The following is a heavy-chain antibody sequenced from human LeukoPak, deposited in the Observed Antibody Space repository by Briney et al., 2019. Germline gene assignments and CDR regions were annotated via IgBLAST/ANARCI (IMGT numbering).Heavy chain of an antibody. V-gene: IGHV3-30*02. Sequence: GGSLRLSCAASEFTFTTYGMHWVRQAPGKGLEWVAFIYYDGSNIYYADYVKGRFTISRDISKNTLYLQMSSLRPEDTAVYYCAKGAYLRYFEWLWANWGQGTLVTVSS. CDR1: EFTFTTYG. J-gene: IGHJ4*02. CDR2: IYYDGSNI. D-gene: IGHD3-9*01. CDR3: AKGAYLRYFEWLWAN.